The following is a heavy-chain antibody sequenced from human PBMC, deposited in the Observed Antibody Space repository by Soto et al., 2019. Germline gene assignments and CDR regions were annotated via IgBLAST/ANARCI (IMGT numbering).Heavy chain of an antibody. CDR1: GFTFDDYA. CDR3: AKDSYGTTRYYYYGMDV. Sequence: PGGSLRLSCAASGFTFDDYAMHWVRQAPGKGLEWVSGISWNSGSIGYADSVKGRFTISRDNAKNSLYLQMNSLRAEDTALYYCAKDSYGTTRYYYYGMDVWGQGTTVTVSS. CDR2: ISWNSGSI. V-gene: IGHV3-9*01. D-gene: IGHD3-10*01. J-gene: IGHJ6*02.